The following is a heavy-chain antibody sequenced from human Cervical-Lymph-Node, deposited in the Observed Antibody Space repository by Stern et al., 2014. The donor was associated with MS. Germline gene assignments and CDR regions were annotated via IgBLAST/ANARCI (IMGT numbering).Heavy chain of an antibody. CDR1: GFSFKNYD. Sequence: DQLVESGAEVKKPGASVTVSCKASGFSFKNYDLHWVRQASGQRLAWIGRVTPNSGYTAYAQRFQERVTMTSDTSTDTIYLELRSLTSDDTAVYFCAREKDLNPYKFFDPWGQGTLVTVSS. D-gene: IGHD1-14*01. J-gene: IGHJ5*02. V-gene: IGHV1-8*02. CDR2: VTPNSGYT. CDR3: AREKDLNPYKFFDP.